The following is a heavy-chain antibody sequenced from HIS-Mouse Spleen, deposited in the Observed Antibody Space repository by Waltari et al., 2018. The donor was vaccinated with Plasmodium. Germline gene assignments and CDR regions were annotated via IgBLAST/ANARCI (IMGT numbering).Heavy chain of an antibody. CDR3: ASSWYWYFDL. CDR1: GFTFSSYW. CDR2: IKQDGSEK. D-gene: IGHD6-13*01. J-gene: IGHJ2*01. Sequence: EVQLVESGGGLVQPGGSLRLPCAASGFTFSSYWVSGVRQAPGKGLEWVANIKQDGSEKYYVDSVKGRFTISRDNAKNSLYLQMNSLRAEDTAVYYCASSWYWYFDLWGRGTLVTVSS. V-gene: IGHV3-7*01.